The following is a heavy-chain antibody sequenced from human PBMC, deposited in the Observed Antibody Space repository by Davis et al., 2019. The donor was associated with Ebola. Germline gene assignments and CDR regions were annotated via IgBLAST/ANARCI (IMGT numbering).Heavy chain of an antibody. Sequence: PGGSLRLSCAASGFTFSSYWMHWVRQAPGKGLVWVSRINSDGSSTSYADSVKGRFTISRDNAKNSLYLQMNSLRAEDTAVYYCARGLRGYSGYDQWAHWGQGTLVTVSS. CDR1: GFTFSSYW. CDR2: INSDGSST. CDR3: ARGLRGYSGYDQWAH. D-gene: IGHD5-12*01. J-gene: IGHJ4*02. V-gene: IGHV3-74*01.